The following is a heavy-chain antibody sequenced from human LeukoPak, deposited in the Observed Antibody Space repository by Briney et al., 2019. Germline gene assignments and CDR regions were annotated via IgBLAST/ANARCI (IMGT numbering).Heavy chain of an antibody. Sequence: GGSLRLSCAASGFTFSSYGMHWVRQAPGKGLEWVAVISYDGSNKYYADSVKGRFTISRDNSKNTLYLQMNSLRAEDTAVYYCAKGGGAPRAFDIWGQGTMVTVSS. CDR3: AKGGGAPRAFDI. CDR1: GFTFSSYG. D-gene: IGHD3-16*01. V-gene: IGHV3-30*18. J-gene: IGHJ3*02. CDR2: ISYDGSNK.